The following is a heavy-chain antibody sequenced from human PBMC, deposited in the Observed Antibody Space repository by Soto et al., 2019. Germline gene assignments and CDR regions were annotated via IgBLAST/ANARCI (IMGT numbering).Heavy chain of an antibody. V-gene: IGHV4-34*01. CDR3: ARGPDIVVVPANNAFDN. J-gene: IGHJ3*02. CDR2: INHSGST. CDR1: GGSFSGYY. Sequence: SETLSLTCAVYGGSFSGYYWSWIRQPPGKGLEWIGEINHSGSTNYNPSLKSRVTISVDTSKNQFSLKLSSVTAADTAVYYCARGPDIVVVPANNAFDNWGQGTMVTVSS. D-gene: IGHD2-2*01.